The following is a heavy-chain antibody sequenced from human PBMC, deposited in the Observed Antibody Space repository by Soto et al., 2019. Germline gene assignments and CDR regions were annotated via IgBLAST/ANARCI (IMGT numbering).Heavy chain of an antibody. V-gene: IGHV3-23*01. Sequence: GGSLRLSCAASGFTFSSYAMSWVRQAPGKGLEWVSAISGSGGSTYYADSVKGRFTISRDNSKNTLYLQMNSLRAEDTAVYYCAKGSRITMVRGVAFDYWGQGTLVTVSS. J-gene: IGHJ4*02. D-gene: IGHD3-10*01. CDR1: GFTFSSYA. CDR3: AKGSRITMVRGVAFDY. CDR2: ISGSGGST.